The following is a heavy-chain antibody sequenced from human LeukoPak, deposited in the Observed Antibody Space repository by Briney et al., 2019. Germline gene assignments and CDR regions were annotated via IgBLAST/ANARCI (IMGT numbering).Heavy chain of an antibody. CDR1: GFTFSSYW. V-gene: IGHV3-7*01. J-gene: IGHJ4*02. Sequence: PGGSLRLSYAASGFTFSSYWMSWVRQAPGKGLEWVANIKQDGSEKYYVDSVKGRFTISRDNAKNSLYLQMNSLRAEDTAVYYCARVSSSGYYSPNFDYWGQGTLVTVSS. CDR3: ARVSSSGYYSPNFDY. D-gene: IGHD3-22*01. CDR2: IKQDGSEK.